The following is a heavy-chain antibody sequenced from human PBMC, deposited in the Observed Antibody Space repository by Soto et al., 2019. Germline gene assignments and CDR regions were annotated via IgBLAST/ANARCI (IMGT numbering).Heavy chain of an antibody. V-gene: IGHV1-18*04. CDR3: ARGGGPELPYYYGMDV. CDR2: ISAYNGNT. Sequence: QVQLVQSGAEVKKPGASVKVSCKASGYTFTSYGISWVRQAPGQGLEWMGWISAYNGNTNYAQKIKGRVTMTTDTSTSTANMELRGLRSDDTAVYYCARGGGPELPYYYGMDVLGQGTTVNVSS. CDR1: GYTFTSYG. J-gene: IGHJ6*02. D-gene: IGHD1-7*01.